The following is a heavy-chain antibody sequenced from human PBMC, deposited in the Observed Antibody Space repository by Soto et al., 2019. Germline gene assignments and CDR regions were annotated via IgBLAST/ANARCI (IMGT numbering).Heavy chain of an antibody. CDR3: AHGSGWLSDY. D-gene: IGHD6-19*01. J-gene: IGHJ4*02. Sequence: QITLKESGPTLVKPTQTLTLTCTFSGFSLSSTAVGVNWIRQPPGKALEWLALIYWDDDKQYSPPLKSRLTITKDTSNHQVVLTMTNMDPVDTATYYCAHGSGWLSDYWGQGTLVTVSS. CDR1: GFSLSSTAVG. V-gene: IGHV2-5*02. CDR2: IYWDDDK.